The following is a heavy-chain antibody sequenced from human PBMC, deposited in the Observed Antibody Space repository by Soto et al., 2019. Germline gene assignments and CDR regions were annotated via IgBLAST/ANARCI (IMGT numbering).Heavy chain of an antibody. V-gene: IGHV1-69*06. Sequence: QVQLVQSGAEVKKPGSSVKVSCKASGGTFSSYAISWVRQAPGQGLEWMGGIIPIFGTANYAQKFQGRVTITADKSTSTAYMELSSLRSEDTAVYYCARLDDYGGNSEAQPLFDYWGQGTLVTVSS. CDR1: GGTFSSYA. J-gene: IGHJ4*02. CDR3: ARLDDYGGNSEAQPLFDY. CDR2: IIPIFGTA. D-gene: IGHD4-17*01.